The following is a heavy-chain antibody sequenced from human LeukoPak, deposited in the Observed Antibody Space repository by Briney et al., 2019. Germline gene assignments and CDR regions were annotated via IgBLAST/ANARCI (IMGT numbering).Heavy chain of an antibody. V-gene: IGHV1-8*01. CDR2: MNPNSGNT. CDR1: GYTFTSYD. Sequence: ASVKVSCKGSGYTFTSYDINWVRQATGQGLEWMGWMNPNSGNTGYAQKFQGRVTMTRNTSISTAYMELSSLRSEDTAVYYCARRYADGSGSYSTTPWGQGTLVTVSS. D-gene: IGHD3-10*01. J-gene: IGHJ5*02. CDR3: ARRYADGSGSYSTTP.